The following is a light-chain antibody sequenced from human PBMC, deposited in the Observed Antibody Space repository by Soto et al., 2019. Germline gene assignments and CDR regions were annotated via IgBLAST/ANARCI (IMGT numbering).Light chain of an antibody. V-gene: IGLV2-8*01. CDR2: EVT. J-gene: IGLJ2*01. CDR3: SSYAGINTLV. Sequence: QSALTQPPSASGSPGQSVTISCTGTSSDVGGHNYVSWYQQRPGKAPKLIIYEVTQRPSGVSDRFSGSKSGNTATLTVSGPQAEDEADYHCSSYAGINTLVFGGGTKLTVL. CDR1: SSDVGGHNY.